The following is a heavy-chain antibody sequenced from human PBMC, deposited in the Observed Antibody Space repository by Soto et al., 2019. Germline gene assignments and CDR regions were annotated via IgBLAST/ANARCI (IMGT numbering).Heavy chain of an antibody. V-gene: IGHV4-31*03. CDR2: IYYSGST. CDR3: AREGRLPAAGRFDY. Sequence: PSETLSLTCTVSGGSISSDDYYWSWIRQVPKKGLEWIGYIYYSGSTYYNPSLRSRVAMSVDTSKNQFSLKLSSVTAADTAIYYCAREGRLPAAGRFDYWGQGTLLTVSS. D-gene: IGHD6-13*01. J-gene: IGHJ4*02. CDR1: GGSISSDDYY.